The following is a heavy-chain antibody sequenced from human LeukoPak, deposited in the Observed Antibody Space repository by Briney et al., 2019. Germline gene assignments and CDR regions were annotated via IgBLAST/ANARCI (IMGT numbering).Heavy chain of an antibody. CDR1: GFTFSSYS. CDR3: ARSYGLLTELDS. D-gene: IGHD3-9*01. V-gene: IGHV3-21*01. Sequence: GGSLRLSCAASGFTFSSYSMNWVRQAPGKGLEWVSSISSSSSYIAYADSVKGRFTISRDNAKNSLYLQMNSLRAEDTAVYYCARSYGLLTELDSWGQGTLVIVSS. J-gene: IGHJ4*02. CDR2: ISSSSSYI.